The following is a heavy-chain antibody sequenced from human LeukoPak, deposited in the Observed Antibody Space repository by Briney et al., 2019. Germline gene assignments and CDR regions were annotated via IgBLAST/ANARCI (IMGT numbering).Heavy chain of an antibody. V-gene: IGHV1-69*01. CDR1: GGTFSSYA. Sequence: SVTVSCTASGGTFSSYAISWVRQAPGQGLEWMRGIIPIFGTANYAQKFQGRVTITADESTSTAYMELSSLRSEDTAVYYCAADRVMVYAGYYYYGMDVWGQGTTVTVSS. D-gene: IGHD2-8*01. J-gene: IGHJ6*02. CDR3: AADRVMVYAGYYYYGMDV. CDR2: IIPIFGTA.